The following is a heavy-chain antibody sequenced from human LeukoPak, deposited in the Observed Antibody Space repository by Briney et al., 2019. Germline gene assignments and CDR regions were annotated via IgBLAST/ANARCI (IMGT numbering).Heavy chain of an antibody. Sequence: PGGSLRLSCAASGFTFSSYGMHWVRQAPGKGLEWVAVISYDGSNKYYADSVKGRFTISRDNSKNTLYLQMNSLRAEDTAVYYCAKGSEWFGESMDGGIDYWGQGTLVTVSS. CDR3: AKGSEWFGESMDGGIDY. V-gene: IGHV3-30*18. CDR2: ISYDGSNK. D-gene: IGHD3-10*01. J-gene: IGHJ4*02. CDR1: GFTFSSYG.